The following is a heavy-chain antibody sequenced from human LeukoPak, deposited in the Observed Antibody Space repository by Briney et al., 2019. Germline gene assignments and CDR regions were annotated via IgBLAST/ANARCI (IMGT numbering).Heavy chain of an antibody. J-gene: IGHJ6*04. D-gene: IGHD6-6*01. CDR3: ARHKMKQLATPGDV. V-gene: IGHV4-34*01. CDR1: GGSFSGYY. Sequence: SETLSLTCAVYGGSFSGYYWSWIRQPPGKGLEWIGEINHSGSTNYNPSLKSRVTISVDRSKNQFSLKLSSVTAADTAVYYCARHKMKQLATPGDVWGKGTTVTVSS. CDR2: INHSGST.